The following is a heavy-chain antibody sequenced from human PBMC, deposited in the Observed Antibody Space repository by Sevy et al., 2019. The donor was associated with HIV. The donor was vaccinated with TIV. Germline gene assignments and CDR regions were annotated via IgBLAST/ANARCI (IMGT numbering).Heavy chain of an antibody. Sequence: SETLSLTCSVSGGPISSYYWSWIRQPPGKRLEWIGYIHYSGSTNYNPSLNSRLTISVDTSKNQFSLRLTTVTAADTAVYYCARAPPVRSGDDSLNGFDPWGQGILVTVSS. CDR1: GGPISSYY. CDR3: ARAPPVRSGDDSLNGFDP. J-gene: IGHJ5*02. D-gene: IGHD5-12*01. V-gene: IGHV4-59*01. CDR2: IHYSGST.